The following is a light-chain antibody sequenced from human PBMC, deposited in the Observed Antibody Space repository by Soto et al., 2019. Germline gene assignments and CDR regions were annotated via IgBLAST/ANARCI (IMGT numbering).Light chain of an antibody. CDR3: QHYGT. J-gene: IGKJ3*01. Sequence: EIVLTQSPGTLSLSPGERATLSCMASQSVSSSYLAWYQQKPGQAPSLLIYGASRRATGIPDRFSGSGSGTDFTLTISRLEPEDFAVYFCQHYGTFGPGTKVDLK. CDR2: GAS. CDR1: QSVSSSY. V-gene: IGKV3-20*01.